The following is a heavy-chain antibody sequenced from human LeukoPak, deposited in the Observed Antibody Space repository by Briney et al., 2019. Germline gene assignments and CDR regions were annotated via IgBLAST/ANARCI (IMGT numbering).Heavy chain of an antibody. V-gene: IGHV4-59*01. J-gene: IGHJ3*02. CDR1: GGSISSYY. CDR3: ARSYSSGWRTGAFDI. D-gene: IGHD6-19*01. CDR2: IYYSGST. Sequence: SETLSLTCTVSGGSISSYYWSWIRQPPGKGLEWIGYIYYSGSTNYNPSPKSRVTISVDTSKNQFSLKLSSVTAADTAVYYCARSYSSGWRTGAFDIWGQGTMVTVSS.